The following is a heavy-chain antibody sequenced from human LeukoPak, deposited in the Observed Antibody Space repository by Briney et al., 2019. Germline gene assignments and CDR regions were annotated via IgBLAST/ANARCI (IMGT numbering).Heavy chain of an antibody. V-gene: IGHV1-46*02. Sequence: GASVKVSCKASGYTFNSYYMHWVRQAPGQGLEWMGIINPSGGSTSYAQKFQGRVTMTRDTSTSTVYMELSSLRSEDTAVYYCARSCSSTSCSPGVDAFDIWGQGTMVTVSS. CDR2: INPSGGST. D-gene: IGHD2-2*01. J-gene: IGHJ3*02. CDR3: ARSCSSTSCSPGVDAFDI. CDR1: GYTFNSYY.